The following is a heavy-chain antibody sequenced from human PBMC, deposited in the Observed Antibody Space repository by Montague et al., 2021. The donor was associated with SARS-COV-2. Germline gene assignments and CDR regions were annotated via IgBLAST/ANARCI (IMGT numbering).Heavy chain of an antibody. V-gene: IGHV6-1*01. D-gene: IGHD5-12*01. CDR1: GDSVSSNSAA. CDR3: ARGRADSDYEAGLVV. J-gene: IGHJ6*02. Sequence: CAISGDSVSSNSAAWNWIRQTPSRGLEWLGKTYYRSKWYNDYAVSVKSRITINPDTSKNQFSLQLNSVTPEDTAVYYCARGRADSDYEAGLVVWGQGTTVTGSS. CDR2: TYYRSKWYN.